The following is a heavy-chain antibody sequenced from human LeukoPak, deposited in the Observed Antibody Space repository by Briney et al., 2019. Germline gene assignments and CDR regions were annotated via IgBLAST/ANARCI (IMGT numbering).Heavy chain of an antibody. CDR1: GVTFSGYS. CDR3: ARGDGYAQRD. D-gene: IGHD5-12*01. J-gene: IGHJ4*02. CDR2: ITATGLHI. Sequence: PGGSLRLSCAGSGVTFSGYSMNWVRQAPGKGLEWVSAITATGLHIYYADSVKGRFTISRDNAKNTLYLQMNSLRVEDTAVYYCARGDGYAQRDWGQGTLVTVPS. V-gene: IGHV3-21*01.